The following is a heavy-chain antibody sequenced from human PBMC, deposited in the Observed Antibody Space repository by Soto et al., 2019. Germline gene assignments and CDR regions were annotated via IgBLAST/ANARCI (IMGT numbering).Heavy chain of an antibody. CDR3: ARDLNVATPAIFDP. J-gene: IGHJ5*02. CDR2: IFYSGST. Sequence: QVQLQESGPGLVKPSQTLSLTCTVSGGSISSGGYYWNWIRQHPGKGLEWIGNIFYSGSTYYNPSLESRVMISVDTSKNRFSLKLSSVTAADRAVYYCARDLNVATPAIFDPWGQGTLVTVSS. V-gene: IGHV4-31*03. D-gene: IGHD2-15*01. CDR1: GGSISSGGYY.